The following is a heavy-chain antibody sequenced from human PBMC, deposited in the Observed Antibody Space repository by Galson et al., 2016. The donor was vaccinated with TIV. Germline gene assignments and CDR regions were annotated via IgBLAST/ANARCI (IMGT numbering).Heavy chain of an antibody. D-gene: IGHD5-18*01. CDR3: ATDRNTALDTYHAYYGMDA. V-gene: IGHV1-69*13. J-gene: IGHJ6*02. CDR1: GDTFSMIV. Sequence: SVKVSCKASGDTFSMIVFNWVRQAPGQGLDWMGGINPLFGTVKNAQKSKGRVTFTADETRSKAYMELSGLKSEDTAIYYCATDRNTALDTYHAYYGMDAWGQGTAVIVSS. CDR2: INPLFGTV.